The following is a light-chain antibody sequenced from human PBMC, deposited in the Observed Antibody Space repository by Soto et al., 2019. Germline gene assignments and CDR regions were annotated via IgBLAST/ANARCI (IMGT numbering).Light chain of an antibody. CDR3: QKSYRCPKR. Sequence: EIVMQPSPGTLSVSPGERVTLSCLPSQSVGRNLAWYQHKPDQAHRLLIYATSTRAPGIPARFSGSGSGTEFTLTISSLHSEDVAVYYCQKSYRCPKRFGRGTKVDIK. J-gene: IGKJ1*01. V-gene: IGKV3-15*01. CDR1: QSVGRN. CDR2: ATS.